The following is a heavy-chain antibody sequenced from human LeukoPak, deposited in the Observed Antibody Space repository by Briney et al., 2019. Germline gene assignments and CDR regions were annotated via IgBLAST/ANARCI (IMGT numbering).Heavy chain of an antibody. D-gene: IGHD6-19*01. J-gene: IGHJ4*02. CDR2: IIPIFGTA. Sequence: SVKVSCKASGGTFSSYAISWVRQAPGQGLEWMGGIIPIFGTANYAQKFQGRVTITAGKSTSTAYMELSSLRSEDTAVYYCARGKISYSSGWYYYFDYWGQGTLVTVSS. CDR3: ARGKISYSSGWYYYFDY. V-gene: IGHV1-69*06. CDR1: GGTFSSYA.